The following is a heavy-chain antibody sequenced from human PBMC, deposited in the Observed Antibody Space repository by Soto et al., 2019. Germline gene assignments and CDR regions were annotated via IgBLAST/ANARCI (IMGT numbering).Heavy chain of an antibody. V-gene: IGHV1-69*13. CDR3: ARGVSETVVYFDY. CDR1: GYTFTSYG. D-gene: IGHD2-15*01. J-gene: IGHJ4*02. Sequence: SVTFSCKASGYTFTSYGTSWVRQAPGQGLEWMGGIIPIFGTTNYAQKFRGRVTITADESTSTAYMELSSLRSEDTAVYYCARGVSETVVYFDYWGQGTLVTVSS. CDR2: IIPIFGTT.